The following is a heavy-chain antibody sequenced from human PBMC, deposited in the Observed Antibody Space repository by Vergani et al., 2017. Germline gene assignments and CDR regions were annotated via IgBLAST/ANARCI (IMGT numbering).Heavy chain of an antibody. CDR1: GFMFSKNP. V-gene: IGHV3-23*01. J-gene: IGHJ4*02. CDR2: ISGSGGST. Sequence: EVQLLESGGGLIQPGGSLRLSCAASGFMFSKNPMSWVRQARGKGLEWVLGISGSGGSTYYAESVKGRFTISRDNAKNSLYLQMNSLRAEDTAVYYCARDLGSSSRYSYWGQGTLVTVSS. D-gene: IGHD6-13*01. CDR3: ARDLGSSSRYSY.